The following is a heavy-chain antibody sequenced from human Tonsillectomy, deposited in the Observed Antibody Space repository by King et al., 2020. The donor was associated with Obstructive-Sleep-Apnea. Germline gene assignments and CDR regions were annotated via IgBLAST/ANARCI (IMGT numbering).Heavy chain of an antibody. D-gene: IGHD3-3*01. CDR1: GSSISSGYY. Sequence: VQLQESGPGLVKPSETLSLTCTVSGSSISSGYYWGWIRQPPGKGLEWIGSIYHSGSTYYNPSLKSRVTISVDTSKNQFSLKLSSVTAADTAVYYCARDVRFLEWLLWADYFDYWGQGTLVTVSS. CDR3: ARDVRFLEWLLWADYFDY. V-gene: IGHV4-38-2*02. CDR2: IYHSGST. J-gene: IGHJ4*02.